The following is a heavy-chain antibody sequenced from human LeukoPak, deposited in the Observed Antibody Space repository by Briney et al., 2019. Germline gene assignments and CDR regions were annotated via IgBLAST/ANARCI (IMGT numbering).Heavy chain of an antibody. Sequence: GGSLRLSCAASGFTFSSYDMHWVRHTTGKGLEWVSSIGIAGDTYYPGSVKGRFTISRENAKNSLYLQMNSLRAGDTAVYYCARAPPYSSASWGYYGMDVWGQGTTVTVSS. V-gene: IGHV3-13*01. CDR1: GFTFSSYD. CDR2: IGIAGDT. CDR3: ARAPPYSSASWGYYGMDV. D-gene: IGHD6-6*01. J-gene: IGHJ6*02.